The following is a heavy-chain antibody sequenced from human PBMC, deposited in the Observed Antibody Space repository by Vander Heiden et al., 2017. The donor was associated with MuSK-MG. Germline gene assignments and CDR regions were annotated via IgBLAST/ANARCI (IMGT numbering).Heavy chain of an antibody. CDR1: GGSFSGYY. D-gene: IGHD3-22*01. CDR3: ARNWNYYDSSGYCWAVDNTVHDAFDI. Sequence: QVQLQQWGAGLLKPSETLSLTCAVYGGSFSGYYWSWIRQPPGKGLEWIGEINHSGSTNYNPSLKSRVTISVDTAKNQFSLKLSSVTAADTAVYYCARNWNYYDSSGYCWAVDNTVHDAFDIWVQGTMVAVYS. J-gene: IGHJ3*02. CDR2: INHSGST. V-gene: IGHV4-34*01.